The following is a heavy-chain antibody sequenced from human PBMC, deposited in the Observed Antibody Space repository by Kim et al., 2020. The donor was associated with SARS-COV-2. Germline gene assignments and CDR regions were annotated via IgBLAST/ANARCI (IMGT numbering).Heavy chain of an antibody. V-gene: IGHV3-30*04. CDR1: GFTFSSYA. Sequence: GGSLRLSCAASGFTFSSYAMHWVRQAPGKGLEWVAVISYDGSNKYYADSVKGRFTISRDNSKNTLYLQMNSLRAEDTAVYYCARWSEKIVVVGIFIYWGQGTLVTVSS. J-gene: IGHJ4*02. D-gene: IGHD3-22*01. CDR2: ISYDGSNK. CDR3: ARWSEKIVVVGIFIY.